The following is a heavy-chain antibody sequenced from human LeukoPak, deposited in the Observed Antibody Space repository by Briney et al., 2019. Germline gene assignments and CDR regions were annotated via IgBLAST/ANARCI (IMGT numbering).Heavy chain of an antibody. Sequence: PGGSLRLSCAASGFTFSSYEMNWVRQAPGKGLEWVSYISSSGSTIYYADSVKGRFTISRDNAKNSLYLQMNSLRAEDTAVYYCARTWSHSSSWDFDYWGQGTLVTVSS. D-gene: IGHD6-13*01. V-gene: IGHV3-48*03. J-gene: IGHJ4*02. CDR3: ARTWSHSSSWDFDY. CDR2: ISSSGSTI. CDR1: GFTFSSYE.